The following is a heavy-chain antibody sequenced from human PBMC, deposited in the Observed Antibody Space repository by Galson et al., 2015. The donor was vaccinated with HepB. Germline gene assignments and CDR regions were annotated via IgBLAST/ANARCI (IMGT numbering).Heavy chain of an antibody. CDR3: ARDHWSSGFSLDV. CDR2: INPSGGST. V-gene: IGHV1-46*01. CDR1: GGTFSSYA. D-gene: IGHD6-19*01. J-gene: IGHJ6*04. Sequence: SVKASCKASGGTFSSYAISWVRQAPGQGPEWMGIINPSGGSTSYAQKFQGRVTMTRDTSTSTVYMELSSLRSEDTAVYYCARDHWSSGFSLDVWGKGTTVTVSS.